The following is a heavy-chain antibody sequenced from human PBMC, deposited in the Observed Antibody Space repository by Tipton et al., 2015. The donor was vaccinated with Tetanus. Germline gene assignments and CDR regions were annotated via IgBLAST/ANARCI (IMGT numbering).Heavy chain of an antibody. Sequence: QLVQSGAEVKKPGASVKVSCKASGYTFTGYYMHWVRQAPGQGLERIGWINPNSGGTNYAQKFQGRVTMTRDTSISTAYMELSRLRSDDTAVYYCATEWAWKGWRGMDVWGQGTTVTVSS. CDR3: ATEWAWKGWRGMDV. J-gene: IGHJ6*02. CDR2: INPNSGGT. V-gene: IGHV1-2*02. CDR1: GYTFTGYY. D-gene: IGHD3-3*01.